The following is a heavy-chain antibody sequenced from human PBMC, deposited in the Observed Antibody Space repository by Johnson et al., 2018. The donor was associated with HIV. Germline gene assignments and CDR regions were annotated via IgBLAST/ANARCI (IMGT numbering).Heavy chain of an antibody. J-gene: IGHJ3*02. Sequence: QVQLVESGGGLVKPGGSLRLSCAASGFTFSSYAMHWVRQAPGKGLEWVAFIRYDGSNKYYADSVKGRFTISRDNSKNTLYLQMNSLRAEDTAVYYCARSPRAAEGAFDIWGQGTMVTVSS. CDR2: IRYDGSNK. CDR1: GFTFSSYA. D-gene: IGHD6-13*01. V-gene: IGHV3-30*02. CDR3: ARSPRAAEGAFDI.